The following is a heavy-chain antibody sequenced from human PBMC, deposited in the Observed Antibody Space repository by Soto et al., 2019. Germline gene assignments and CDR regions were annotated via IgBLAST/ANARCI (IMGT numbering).Heavy chain of an antibody. Sequence: EVQLLESGGGLVQPGGSLRLSCVASGYTFSKYAIIWVRQAPGKGLEAVSSVSGSGDRAYYLDSVKGRFTISRDNSKNTVYLQMNNLRAEDTALYYCAKESSAAVNYWYGMDVWGQGTSVTVSS. V-gene: IGHV3-23*01. CDR3: AKESSAAVNYWYGMDV. D-gene: IGHD6-13*01. CDR2: VSGSGDRA. J-gene: IGHJ6*02. CDR1: GYTFSKYA.